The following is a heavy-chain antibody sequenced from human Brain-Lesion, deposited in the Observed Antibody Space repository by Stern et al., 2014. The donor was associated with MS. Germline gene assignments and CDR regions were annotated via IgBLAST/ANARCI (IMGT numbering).Heavy chain of an antibody. J-gene: IGHJ4*02. D-gene: IGHD6-13*01. V-gene: IGHV4-4*02. CDR1: GGSISSSNW. CDR2: SDHSGST. CDR3: ARFPASRPHVFDS. Sequence: QVQLQESGPGLVKPSGTLSLTCAVSGGSISSSNWWSWVRQSPGKGLEWIGESDHSGSTIYNPSLKSRVTVSVDKSKNRFSLNTRFVTAADTAVYFCARFPASRPHVFDSWGQGTLVTVSS.